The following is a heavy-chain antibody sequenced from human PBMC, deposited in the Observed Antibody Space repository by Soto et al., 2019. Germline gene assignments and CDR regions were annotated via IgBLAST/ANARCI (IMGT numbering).Heavy chain of an antibody. J-gene: IGHJ4*02. CDR3: ARGLWFNSGIDY. D-gene: IGHD5-18*01. Sequence: QVQLVESGGGVVQPGRSLRLSCAASGFTFSSYAMHWVRQAPGKGLEWVAVISYDGSNKYYADSVKGRFTISRDNSKNTLYRKRNSWRAEDTAVYYGARGLWFNSGIDYGGQGTLVTVPS. V-gene: IGHV3-30-3*01. CDR1: GFTFSSYA. CDR2: ISYDGSNK.